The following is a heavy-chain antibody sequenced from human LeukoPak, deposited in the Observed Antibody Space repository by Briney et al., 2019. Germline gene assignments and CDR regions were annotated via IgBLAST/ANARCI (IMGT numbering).Heavy chain of an antibody. CDR2: TYPRDSDT. CDR1: GYSFTSYW. CDR3: ARLHGDYPNYYYYGMDV. D-gene: IGHD4-17*01. J-gene: IGHJ6*02. Sequence: PGESLKISCKGSGYSFTSYWIGWVRQMPGKGLEWMGITYPRDSDTRYSPSFQGQVTISADKSISTAYLQWSSLKASDTAMYYCARLHGDYPNYYYYGMDVWGQGTTVTVSS. V-gene: IGHV5-51*01.